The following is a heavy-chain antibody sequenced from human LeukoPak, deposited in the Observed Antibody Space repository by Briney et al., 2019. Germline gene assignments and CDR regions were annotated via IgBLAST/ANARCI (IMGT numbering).Heavy chain of an antibody. CDR1: GFTFSNYA. CDR3: AKDLEGSGWYYFDY. D-gene: IGHD6-19*01. V-gene: IGHV3-30*18. CDR2: LSYDGSNK. Sequence: PGGSLRLSCAASGFTFSNYAMHWVRQAPGKGLEWVAVLSYDGSNKNYADSVKGRFIISRDNSKNTLYLQMNSLRDEDTAVYYCAKDLEGSGWYYFDYWGQGTLVTVSS. J-gene: IGHJ4*02.